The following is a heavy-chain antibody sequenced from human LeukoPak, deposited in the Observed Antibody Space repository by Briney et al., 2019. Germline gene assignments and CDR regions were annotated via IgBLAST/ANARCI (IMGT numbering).Heavy chain of an antibody. J-gene: IGHJ1*01. D-gene: IGHD1-26*01. Sequence: GASVKVSYKASGCTFTYYHMHWVRQAPGQGLEWMGRINPNSGGTNYAQKFQGRVTMTRDTSISTAYMELSRLRSDDTAVYYCAREVGGTTLDFQHWGQGTLVTVSS. V-gene: IGHV1-2*06. CDR2: INPNSGGT. CDR1: GCTFTYYH. CDR3: AREVGGTTLDFQH.